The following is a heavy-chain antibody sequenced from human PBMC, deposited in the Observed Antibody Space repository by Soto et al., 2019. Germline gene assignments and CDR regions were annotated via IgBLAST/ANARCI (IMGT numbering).Heavy chain of an antibody. Sequence: LVQSGAEVKKPGSSVKVSXXXXGGTFSSYAISXXXXXXGQGLEWMGGIIPIFGTANYAQKFQGRVTITADESTSTAYMELSSLRSEDTAVYYCARDGYNFNYWGQGTLVTVSS. D-gene: IGHD5-12*01. V-gene: IGHV1-69*01. CDR3: ARDGYNFNY. J-gene: IGHJ4*02. CDR1: GGTFSSYA. CDR2: IIPIFGTA.